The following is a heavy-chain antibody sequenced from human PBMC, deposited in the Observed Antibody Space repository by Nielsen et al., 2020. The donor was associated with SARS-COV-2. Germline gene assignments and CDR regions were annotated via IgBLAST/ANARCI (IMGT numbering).Heavy chain of an antibody. CDR3: ARATSYGYGYYFDY. J-gene: IGHJ4*02. D-gene: IGHD3-16*01. Sequence: SETLSLTCTVSGGSISSSDYHWSWIRQPPGKGLVWIGNIYYSGNTYYSPSLKRRVSISVGASKTQFSLNLGSVTAADTALYFCARATSYGYGYYFDYWGQGTLVTVSS. V-gene: IGHV4-30-4*01. CDR2: IYYSGNT. CDR1: GGSISSSDYH.